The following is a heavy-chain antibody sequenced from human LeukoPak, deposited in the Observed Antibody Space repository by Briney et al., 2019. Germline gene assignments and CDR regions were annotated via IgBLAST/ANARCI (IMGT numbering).Heavy chain of an antibody. J-gene: IGHJ4*02. CDR1: GGSISSYY. V-gene: IGHV4-59*01. CDR2: IYYSGST. Sequence: PSETLSLTCTVSGGSISSYYWSWIRQPPGKGLEGIGYIYYSGSTNYNPSLKSRVTISVDTSKNQFSLKLSSVTAADTAVYYCARALPFGELLFDYWGQGTLVTVSS. CDR3: ARALPFGELLFDY. D-gene: IGHD3-10*01.